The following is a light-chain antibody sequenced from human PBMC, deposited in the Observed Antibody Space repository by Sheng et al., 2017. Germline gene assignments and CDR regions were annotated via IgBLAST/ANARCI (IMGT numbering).Light chain of an antibody. V-gene: IGLV3-21*03. Sequence: SYVLTQPPSVSVAPGKTARVSCGGDNIGTKSVHWYQQKPGQAPVLVVYDDSERPSGIPERFSGSNSRNTASLIITRVDAGDEADYYCQVWDNDRDVVVFGGGTTLTVL. CDR3: QVWDNDRDVVV. CDR1: NIGTKS. CDR2: DDS. J-gene: IGLJ2*01.